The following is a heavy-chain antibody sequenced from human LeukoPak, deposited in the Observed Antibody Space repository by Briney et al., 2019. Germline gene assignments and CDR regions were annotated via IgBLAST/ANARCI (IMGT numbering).Heavy chain of an antibody. CDR3: ARNRDFYDSSGSVPLDY. D-gene: IGHD3-22*01. CDR1: GFTFTDTY. Sequence: GGSLRLSCAVSGFTFTDTYMTWIRQAPGKGLESLSYISPSGTDISYADSVKGRFTISRDNAKTSLFLQMSSLRADDTAVYYCARNRDFYDSSGSVPLDYWGQGILVTVSS. CDR2: ISPSGTDI. V-gene: IGHV3-11*04. J-gene: IGHJ4*02.